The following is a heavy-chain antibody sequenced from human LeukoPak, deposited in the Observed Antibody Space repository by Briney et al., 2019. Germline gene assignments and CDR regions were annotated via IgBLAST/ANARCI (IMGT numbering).Heavy chain of an antibody. D-gene: IGHD1-26*01. CDR3: ARGAKWAYYFDY. J-gene: IGHJ4*02. CDR1: RFTFSSYA. Sequence: GRSLRLSCAASRFTFSSYAMHWVRQAPGKGLEWVALISLDGSNKYYADSVKGRFTISRDNSKNTLYLQMNSLRAEDTAVYYCARGAKWAYYFDYWGQGTLVTVSS. CDR2: ISLDGSNK. V-gene: IGHV3-30-3*01.